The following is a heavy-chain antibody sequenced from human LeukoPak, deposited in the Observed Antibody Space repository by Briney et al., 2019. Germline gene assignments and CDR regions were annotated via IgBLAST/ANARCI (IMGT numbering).Heavy chain of an antibody. CDR1: GGSISSYY. CDR3: AREALVVAATDAFDI. CDR2: IYHSGST. J-gene: IGHJ3*02. V-gene: IGHV4-59*12. Sequence: SETLSLTCTVSGGSISSYYWSWIRQPPGKGLEWIGYIYHSGSTYYNPSLKSRVTISVDRSKNQFSLKLSSVTAADTAVYYCAREALVVAATDAFDIWGQGTMVTVSS. D-gene: IGHD2-15*01.